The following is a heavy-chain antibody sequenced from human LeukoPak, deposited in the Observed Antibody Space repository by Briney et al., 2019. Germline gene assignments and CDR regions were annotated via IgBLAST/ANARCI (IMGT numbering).Heavy chain of an antibody. CDR2: IIWNGGSI. J-gene: IGHJ4*02. D-gene: IGHD1-26*01. V-gene: IGHV3-9*01. CDR3: AKGVYCGRYYPFDY. Sequence: GGSLRLSCAASGFTFDDYAMHWVRRAPGKGLEWVSGIIWNGGSIGYADSVKGRFTISRDSAKNSLYLQMSSLRVEDTALYYCAKGVYCGRYYPFDYWGQGILVTVSS. CDR1: GFTFDDYA.